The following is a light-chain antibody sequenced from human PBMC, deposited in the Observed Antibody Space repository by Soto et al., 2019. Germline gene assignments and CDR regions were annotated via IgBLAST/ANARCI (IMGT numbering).Light chain of an antibody. CDR1: QTISSS. J-gene: IGKJ2*01. CDR3: QQSYSSPQMYT. Sequence: DIQMTQSPSSLSASVGDRVTITCRASQTISSSLNWYQQKPGKAPDLLIYAASNLQSGVPSRFSGSGSGSDFTLTISSLQPEDFATYYCQQSYSSPQMYTFGQWTRLEIK. V-gene: IGKV1-39*01. CDR2: AAS.